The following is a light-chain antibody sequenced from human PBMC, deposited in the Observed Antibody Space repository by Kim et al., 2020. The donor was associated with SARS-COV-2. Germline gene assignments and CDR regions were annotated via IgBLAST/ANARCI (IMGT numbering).Light chain of an antibody. J-gene: IGLJ2*01. V-gene: IGLV2-11*01. CDR3: CSYAGSYTWV. Sequence: GQSVTFSWTGTSSDVGRYDYVSWYQQHPGRAPKLMIYDVSKRPSGVPDRFSGSKSGNTASLTISGLQAEDEADYYCCSYAGSYTWVFGGGTQLTVL. CDR1: SSDVGRYDY. CDR2: DVS.